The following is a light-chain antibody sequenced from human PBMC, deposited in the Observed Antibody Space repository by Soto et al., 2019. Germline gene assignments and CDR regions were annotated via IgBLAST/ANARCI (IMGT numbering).Light chain of an antibody. CDR1: QNINNW. CDR3: QQLNSYPFT. J-gene: IGKJ5*01. Sequence: DIHLTQSPSTLSASIVYRVTITFRASQNINNWIAWYQQKPGEAPKLLIYAASTLQSGVPSRFSGSGSGTEFTLTISSLQPEDFATYYCQQLNSYPFTFGQGTRLEIK. V-gene: IGKV1-9*01. CDR2: AAS.